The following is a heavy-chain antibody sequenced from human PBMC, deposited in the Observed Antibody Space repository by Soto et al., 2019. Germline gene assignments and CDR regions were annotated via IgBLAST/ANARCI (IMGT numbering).Heavy chain of an antibody. CDR1: GFTFSSYA. J-gene: IGHJ4*02. CDR3: ARDRSYYDSSGYPRDYFDY. D-gene: IGHD3-22*01. Sequence: PGGSLRLSCAASGFTFSSYAMHWVRQAPGKGLEWVAVISYDGSNKYYADSVKGRFTISRDNSKNTLYLQMNSLRAEDTAVYYCARDRSYYDSSGYPRDYFDYWGQGTLVTVSS. V-gene: IGHV3-30-3*01. CDR2: ISYDGSNK.